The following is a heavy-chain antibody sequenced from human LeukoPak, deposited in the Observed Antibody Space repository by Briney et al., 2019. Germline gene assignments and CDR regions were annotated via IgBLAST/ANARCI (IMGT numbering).Heavy chain of an antibody. J-gene: IGHJ4*02. Sequence: PSETLSLTCTVSGGSISSYYWSWIRQPPGKGLEWIGYSFFSGSTNYNPSLKSRVTISLDTSKNQFSLRLNSVTAADTAVYYCARGGLSSVWYGWGQGTLVTVSS. CDR3: ARGGLSSVWYG. V-gene: IGHV4-59*01. D-gene: IGHD6-19*01. CDR2: SFFSGST. CDR1: GGSISSYY.